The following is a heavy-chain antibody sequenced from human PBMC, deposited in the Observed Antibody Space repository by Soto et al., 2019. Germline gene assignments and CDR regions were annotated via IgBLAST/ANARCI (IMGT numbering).Heavy chain of an antibody. D-gene: IGHD3-22*01. CDR1: GFTFSSYA. CDR2: ISGSGGST. CDR3: ARQDYYDSSGPIDY. Sequence: EVQLLESGGGLVQPGGSLRLSCAASGFTFSSYAMSWVRQAPGKGLEWVSAISGSGGSTYYADSVKGRFTISRDNSKNTLYLQMNSLRAEDTAVYDCARQDYYDSSGPIDYWGQGTLVTVSS. V-gene: IGHV3-23*01. J-gene: IGHJ4*02.